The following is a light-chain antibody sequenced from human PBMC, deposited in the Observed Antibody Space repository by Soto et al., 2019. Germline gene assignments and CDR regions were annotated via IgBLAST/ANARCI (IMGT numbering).Light chain of an antibody. V-gene: IGKV1-5*03. CDR1: QSIGSW. CDR3: QQYNTYPST. CDR2: KAS. Sequence: DNQMTQSPSTLSASVGGRVTITCRASQSIGSWLAWYKQTPGEAPKLLIYKASSLESGVPSRFSGSGSGTEFTLTISSLQPDDFATYYCQQYNTYPSTFGQGTKLDIK. J-gene: IGKJ2*01.